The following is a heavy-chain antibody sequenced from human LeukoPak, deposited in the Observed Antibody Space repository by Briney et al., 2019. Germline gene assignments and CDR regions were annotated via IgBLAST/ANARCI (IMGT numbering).Heavy chain of an antibody. V-gene: IGHV1-69*04. J-gene: IGHJ4*02. CDR2: IIPNLGIA. CDR1: GGTFSSYA. Sequence: ASVKVSCKASGGTFSSYAISWVRQAPGQGLEWMGRIIPNLGIANYAQKFQGRVTITADKSTSTAYMELSSLRSEDTAVYYCARGDYYDSSGYYNGQFDYWGQGTLVTVSS. CDR3: ARGDYYDSSGYYNGQFDY. D-gene: IGHD3-22*01.